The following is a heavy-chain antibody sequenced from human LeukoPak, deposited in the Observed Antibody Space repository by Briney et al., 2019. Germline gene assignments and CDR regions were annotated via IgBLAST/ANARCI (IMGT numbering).Heavy chain of an antibody. V-gene: IGHV3-21*01. D-gene: IGHD2-2*01. CDR1: GFTFSSYS. CDR3: ARDFLGYCSSTSCHGGAFDI. Sequence: GGSLRLSCAASGFTFSSYSMNWVRQAPGKGLEWVSSISSSSSYIYYADSVKGRFTISRDNAKNSLYLQMNSLRAEDTAVYYCARDFLGYCSSTSCHGGAFDIWGQGTMVTVSS. J-gene: IGHJ3*02. CDR2: ISSSSSYI.